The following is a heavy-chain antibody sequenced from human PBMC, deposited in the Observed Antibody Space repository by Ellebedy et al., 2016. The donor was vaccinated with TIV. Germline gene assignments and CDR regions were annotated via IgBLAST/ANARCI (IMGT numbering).Heavy chain of an antibody. J-gene: IGHJ3*02. D-gene: IGHD3-22*01. Sequence: GESLKISCAASGFTFSSYAMSWVRQAPGKGLEWVSAISGSGGSTYYADSVKGRFTISRDNSKNTLYLQMNSLRAEDTAVYYCAKTITMIVVGLPDAFDIWGQGTMVTVSS. CDR1: GFTFSSYA. CDR2: ISGSGGST. CDR3: AKTITMIVVGLPDAFDI. V-gene: IGHV3-23*01.